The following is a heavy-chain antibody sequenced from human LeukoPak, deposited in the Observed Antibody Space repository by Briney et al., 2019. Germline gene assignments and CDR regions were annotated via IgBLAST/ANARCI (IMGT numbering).Heavy chain of an antibody. Sequence: GGSLRLSCAASGFTFSNYVMSWVRQPPGKGLEWVSGISGGAGSTHYTDSVKGRFTISRDNSKNTLYLQMNSLGAEDTAVYYCAKSPVGMIVAEYYFDYWGQGTLVTVSS. J-gene: IGHJ4*02. D-gene: IGHD2-21*01. CDR1: GFTFSNYV. CDR3: AKSPVGMIVAEYYFDY. CDR2: ISGGAGST. V-gene: IGHV3-23*01.